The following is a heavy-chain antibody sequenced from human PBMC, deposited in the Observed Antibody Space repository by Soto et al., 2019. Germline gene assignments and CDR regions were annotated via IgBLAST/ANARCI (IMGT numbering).Heavy chain of an antibody. CDR1: GFPFRNFA. V-gene: IGHV3-23*01. Sequence: GGSLRLSCAGSGFPFRNFAVTWVRQAPGKGLEWVSLITGSGTNAYYADSVKGRFTISRDNPKSAVFLQMNSLRAEDTAVYYCVGGISHYFLDYWGQGTRVTVSS. CDR3: VGGISHYFLDY. J-gene: IGHJ4*02. D-gene: IGHD3-10*01. CDR2: ITGSGTNA.